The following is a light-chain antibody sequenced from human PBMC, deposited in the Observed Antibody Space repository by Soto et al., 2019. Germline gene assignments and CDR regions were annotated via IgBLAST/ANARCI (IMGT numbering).Light chain of an antibody. CDR1: QSIAYW. CDR3: LQYHTYRT. V-gene: IGKV1-5*01. J-gene: IGKJ1*01. Sequence: DIQMTQSPSRLSASVGDRVTITCRASQSIAYWLAWYQQKPGKAPKLLIFDASNLESGVPSRFSGSGSGTEFTLTISSLQPDDFATYYCLQYHTYRTFGQGTKV. CDR2: DAS.